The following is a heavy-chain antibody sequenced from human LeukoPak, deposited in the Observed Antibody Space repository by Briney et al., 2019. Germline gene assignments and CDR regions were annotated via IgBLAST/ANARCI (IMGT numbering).Heavy chain of an antibody. J-gene: IGHJ5*02. Sequence: GGSLRLSCAASGFTFSDYWMAWLRQAPGKGLEWVANIKHDGSAKYSLDSVKGRFTISRDNAQSSLYVQMDKLRAEDTGIYYCARGSMVGTANWFDPWGQGTLVTVSS. CDR1: GFTFSDYW. V-gene: IGHV3-7*01. CDR3: ARGSMVGTANWFDP. D-gene: IGHD4-23*01. CDR2: IKHDGSAK.